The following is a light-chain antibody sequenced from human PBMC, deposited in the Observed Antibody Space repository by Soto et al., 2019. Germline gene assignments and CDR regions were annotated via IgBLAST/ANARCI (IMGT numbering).Light chain of an antibody. CDR1: QSVSSN. V-gene: IGKV3-15*01. J-gene: IGKJ1*01. CDR2: VAS. Sequence: EIVMTQSPATLSVSPGERATLSCRASQSVSSNLAWYQQKPGQAPRLLIYVASTRATGIPARFSGSGSGTEFTLTISSLQYEDFAVYYCQQYNNWPSWTFGQGTKVEIK. CDR3: QQYNNWPSWT.